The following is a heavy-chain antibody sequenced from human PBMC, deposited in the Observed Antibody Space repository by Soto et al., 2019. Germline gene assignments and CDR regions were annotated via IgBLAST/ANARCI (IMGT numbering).Heavy chain of an antibody. CDR3: ARAFQRVYSRAPVAS. CDR2: IWNSGSHQ. V-gene: IGHV3-33*01. D-gene: IGHD5-12*01. Sequence: QVHVVESGGGVVQPGRSLRLSCAASGFDFSMSGMHWVRQAPGKGLEWVALIWNSGSHQYYGDSVKGRFTISRNNSKNMVLLQMSSLIAEDTGVYYCARAFQRVYSRAPVASWGQGALVTVSS. J-gene: IGHJ5*01. CDR1: GFDFSMSG.